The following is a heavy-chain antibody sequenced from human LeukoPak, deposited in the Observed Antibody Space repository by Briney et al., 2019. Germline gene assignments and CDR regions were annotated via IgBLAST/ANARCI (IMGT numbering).Heavy chain of an antibody. CDR3: TRSTNLEAFDI. V-gene: IGHV4-61*01. CDR1: GGSVSSGTYY. D-gene: IGHD2-8*01. Sequence: PSETLSLTYTVSGGSVSSGTYYWSWIRQPPGKGLEWIGYIYYSGSTNYNPSLKSRVTVSVDTSKNQCSLKLNSVTTADTAVYYCTRSTNLEAFDIWGQGTMVTVSS. J-gene: IGHJ3*02. CDR2: IYYSGST.